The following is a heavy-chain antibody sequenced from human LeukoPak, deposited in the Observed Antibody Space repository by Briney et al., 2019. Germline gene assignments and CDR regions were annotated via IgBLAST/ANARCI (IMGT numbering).Heavy chain of an antibody. CDR1: GFSFSGYY. CDR2: INHSGST. CDR3: AGRKCDFWSGYPGKNYGTDV. Sequence: AETLSLTCAVYGFSFSGYYWSWVRQPPGKGLEWIGEINHSGSTNYNSPLKSRVTISVDTSKNQFSLKLNSVTAADTAVYYCAGRKCDFWSGYPGKNYGTDVWGQGTTVTVSS. D-gene: IGHD3-3*01. J-gene: IGHJ6*02. V-gene: IGHV4-34*01.